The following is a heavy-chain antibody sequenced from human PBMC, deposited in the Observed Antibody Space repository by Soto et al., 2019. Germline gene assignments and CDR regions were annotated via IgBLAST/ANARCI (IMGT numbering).Heavy chain of an antibody. CDR3: ARDQVRTAYGMDV. CDR2: IYYSGST. J-gene: IGHJ6*02. V-gene: IGHV4-31*03. D-gene: IGHD2-21*01. Sequence: SETLSLTCTVSGGSISSGGYYWMWIRHHPGKGLEWIGYIYYSGSTYYNPSLKSRVTISVDTSKNQFSLKLSSVTAADTAVYYCARDQVRTAYGMDVWGQGTTVTVSS. CDR1: GGSISSGGYY.